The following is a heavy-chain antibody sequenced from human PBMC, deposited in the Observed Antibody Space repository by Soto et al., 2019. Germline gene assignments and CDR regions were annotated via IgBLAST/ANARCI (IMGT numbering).Heavy chain of an antibody. CDR2: LSAYNGNT. V-gene: IGHV1-18*01. CDR1: GYTFTSYG. CDR3: ARRYYDILTGLIYYGMDV. Sequence: QVQLVQSGAEVKKPGASVKVSCKASGYTFTSYGISWVRQAPGQGLEWMGWLSAYNGNTNYAQKLQGRATMTPDTSTSTAYMELRSLRSDDTAVYYCARRYYDILTGLIYYGMDVWGQGTTVTVSS. D-gene: IGHD3-9*01. J-gene: IGHJ6*02.